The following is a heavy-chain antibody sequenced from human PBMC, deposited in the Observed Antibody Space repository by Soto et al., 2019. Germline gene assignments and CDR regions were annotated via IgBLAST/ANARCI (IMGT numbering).Heavy chain of an antibody. Sequence: PGGSLRLSCTASGFAFSNYGIHWVRQAPGRGLEWVAVIWSDGTKKFYAGSVRGRFTISRDNSKNTIYLQMNSLRAEDTAVYYCARDWWEETDGTETVRQFDYWGQGTLVTVSS. CDR1: GFAFSNYG. CDR2: IWSDGTKK. D-gene: IGHD4-4*01. V-gene: IGHV3-33*01. J-gene: IGHJ4*02. CDR3: ARDWWEETDGTETVRQFDY.